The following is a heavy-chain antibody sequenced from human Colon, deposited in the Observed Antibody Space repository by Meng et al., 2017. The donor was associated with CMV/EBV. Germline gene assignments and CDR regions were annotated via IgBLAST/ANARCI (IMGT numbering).Heavy chain of an antibody. CDR1: EDKVRYSS. CDR3: ARDNSNWSTDF. CDR2: IDPSGDST. Sequence: SCKTSEDKVRYSSMQGMREGRGQGVEWKGNIDPSGDSTNYEENFVGRFTMTADMSTNTMNMELSSLRSDDTAVYYCARDNSNWSTDFWGQGTLVTVSS. D-gene: IGHD4-11*01. J-gene: IGHJ4*02. V-gene: IGHV1-46*01.